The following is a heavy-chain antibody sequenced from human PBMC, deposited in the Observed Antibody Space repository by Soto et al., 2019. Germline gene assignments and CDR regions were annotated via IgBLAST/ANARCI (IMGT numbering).Heavy chain of an antibody. CDR1: GFTFDDYA. Sequence: GGSLRLSCAASGFTFDDYAMHWVRQAPGKCLEWVSGISWNSGSIGYADSVKGRFTISRDNAKNSLYLQMNSLRAEDTALYYCAKDMEYYDSSGYPTAFDYWGQGXLVTVYS. CDR3: AKDMEYYDSSGYPTAFDY. D-gene: IGHD3-22*01. V-gene: IGHV3-9*01. J-gene: IGHJ4*02. CDR2: ISWNSGSI.